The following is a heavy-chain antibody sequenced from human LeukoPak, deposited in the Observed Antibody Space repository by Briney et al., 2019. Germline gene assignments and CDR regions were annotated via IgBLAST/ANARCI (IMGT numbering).Heavy chain of an antibody. CDR2: IDNDGNT. CDR3: VGSIGWPAY. V-gene: IGHV3-74*03. Sequence: GGSLRLSCAASGLSFNNCWMHWVRQALGKGLEWVSRIDNDGNTKYADSVKGRFTISRDNAKNTLYLQMNSLRADDTAVYYCVGSIGWPAYWGQGSLVTVSS. D-gene: IGHD6-19*01. J-gene: IGHJ4*02. CDR1: GLSFNNCW.